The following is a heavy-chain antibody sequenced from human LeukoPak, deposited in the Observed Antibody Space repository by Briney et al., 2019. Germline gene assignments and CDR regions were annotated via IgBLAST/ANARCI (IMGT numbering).Heavy chain of an antibody. D-gene: IGHD3-16*01. CDR1: GFTFSNYA. V-gene: IGHV3-30-3*01. CDR2: TSYDGSNK. Sequence: PGGSLRLSCAASGFTFSNYAMHWVRQAPDRGLEWVAITSYDGSNKYYADSVKGRFTISRDNSKNTLYLQMNSLRAEDTAVYYCARTLGPFDYWGQGTLVTVSS. J-gene: IGHJ4*02. CDR3: ARTLGPFDY.